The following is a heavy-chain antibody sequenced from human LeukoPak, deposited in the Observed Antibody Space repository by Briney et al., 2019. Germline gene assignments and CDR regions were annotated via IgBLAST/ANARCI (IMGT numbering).Heavy chain of an antibody. CDR1: GGSFSGYY. V-gene: IGHV3-11*01. J-gene: IGHJ6*03. CDR3: ASLKTYYYYMDV. CDR2: ISSSGSTI. Sequence: LSLTCAVYGGSFSGYYWSWIRQAPGKGLEWVSYISSSGSTIYYADSVKGRFTISRDNAKNSLYLQMNSLRAEDTAVYYCASLKTYYYYMDVWGKGTTVTVSS.